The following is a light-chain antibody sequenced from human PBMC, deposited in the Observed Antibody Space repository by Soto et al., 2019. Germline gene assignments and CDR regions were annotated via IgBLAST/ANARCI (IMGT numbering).Light chain of an antibody. V-gene: IGKV3-20*01. CDR2: GAS. Sequence: EIVLTQSPGTLSLSPGERATLSCRARQSVSSSYLAWYQQKPGQAPRLLIYGASSRATGIPDRFSGSGSGTDFTLTISRLESEDFAVYYCQQYGSSPGTFGQGTKVEIK. CDR1: QSVSSSY. J-gene: IGKJ1*01. CDR3: QQYGSSPGT.